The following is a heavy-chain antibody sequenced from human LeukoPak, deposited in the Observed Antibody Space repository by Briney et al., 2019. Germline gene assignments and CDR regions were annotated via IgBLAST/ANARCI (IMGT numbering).Heavy chain of an antibody. CDR3: VRAKKAVACFFDY. CDR1: DDSISSYY. D-gene: IGHD6-19*01. Sequence: SETVSLTCTVSDDSISSYYWSWIRQPPEKGLEWIGYIYYSGSTKYNPSLKSRVTISVDTSKNQLSLKLTSVTAADTALYYCVRAKKAVACFFDYWGQGTLVTVSS. V-gene: IGHV4-59*01. J-gene: IGHJ4*02. CDR2: IYYSGST.